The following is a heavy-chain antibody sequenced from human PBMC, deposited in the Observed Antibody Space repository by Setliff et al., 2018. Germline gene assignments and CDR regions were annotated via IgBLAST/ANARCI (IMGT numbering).Heavy chain of an antibody. V-gene: IGHV4-34*01. J-gene: IGHJ3*02. CDR2: INHSGST. CDR1: GGSFTNYY. D-gene: IGHD5-12*01. CDR3: ARDIYFYGGYATGLGAFDI. Sequence: SETLSLTCTVYGGSFTNYYWGWIRQSPGKGLEWIGEINHSGSTNYNPSLKSRVTISVDTSKNQFSLKLSSVTAADTAVYYCARDIYFYGGYATGLGAFDIWGQGTLVTVSS.